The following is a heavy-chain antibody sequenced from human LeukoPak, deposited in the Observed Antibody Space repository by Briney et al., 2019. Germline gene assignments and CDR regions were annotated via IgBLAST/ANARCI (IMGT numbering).Heavy chain of an antibody. D-gene: IGHD1-1*01. CDR2: ISANGGNT. CDR1: GFTFSDYT. Sequence: GGSLRLSCAASGFTFSDYTMYWVRQAPGKGLEWVSGISANGGNTYYTDSLKGRFTISRDNSKNTLFLQMNSLRADDTAIYYCAKGLERESRLDYWGQGTLVTVSS. CDR3: AKGLERESRLDY. J-gene: IGHJ4*02. V-gene: IGHV3-23*01.